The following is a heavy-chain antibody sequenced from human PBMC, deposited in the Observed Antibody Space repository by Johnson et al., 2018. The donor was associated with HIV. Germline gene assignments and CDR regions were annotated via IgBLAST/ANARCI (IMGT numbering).Heavy chain of an antibody. J-gene: IGHJ3*02. V-gene: IGHV3-7*01. D-gene: IGHD6-19*01. CDR1: GFTFSDYW. CDR2: IQQEGSVK. Sequence: VQLVESGGGLVQQGGSLRLSCAGSGFTFSDYWMSWVRRAPGKGLEWVANIQQEGSVKYYVDSGKGRFTIARDNAKSSLYLQMNSLRAEDTAVYYCARFYSSGWSDAFDIWGQGTMVTVSS. CDR3: ARFYSSGWSDAFDI.